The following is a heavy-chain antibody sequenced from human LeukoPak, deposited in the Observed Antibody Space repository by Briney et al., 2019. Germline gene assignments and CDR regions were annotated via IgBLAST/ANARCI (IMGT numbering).Heavy chain of an antibody. CDR3: ARATYYYDSSGSQSVAFDI. CDR1: GGSISSSSYY. Sequence: SETLSLTCTVSGGSISSSSYYWGWIRQPPGKGLEWIGSIYYSGSTYYNPSLKSRVTISADTSKNQFSLKLSSVTAADTAVYYCARATYYYDSSGSQSVAFDIWGQGTMVTVSS. CDR2: IYYSGST. V-gene: IGHV4-39*07. D-gene: IGHD3-22*01. J-gene: IGHJ3*02.